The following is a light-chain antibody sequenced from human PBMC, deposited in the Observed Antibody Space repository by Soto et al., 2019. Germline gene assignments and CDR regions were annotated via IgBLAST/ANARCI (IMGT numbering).Light chain of an antibody. CDR2: GAS. CDR3: QQYKDWPPYT. Sequence: EIVMTQSPATLSVSPGERATLSCRASRSVSSNLAWYQQKPGQAPRLLIYGASTRATGSPPRFSGSGSGTEFTLTISGLQSEDFAVYYCQQYKDWPPYTFGQGTKVDIK. CDR1: RSVSSN. V-gene: IGKV3-15*01. J-gene: IGKJ2*01.